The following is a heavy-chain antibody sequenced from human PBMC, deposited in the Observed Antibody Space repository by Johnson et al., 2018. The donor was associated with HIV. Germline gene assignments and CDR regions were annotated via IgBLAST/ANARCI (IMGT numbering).Heavy chain of an antibody. CDR1: GFTFSSYA. CDR3: ARDYYDSSGYHEGDAFDI. J-gene: IGHJ3*02. D-gene: IGHD3-22*01. V-gene: IGHV3-30-3*01. Sequence: QVQLVESGGGVVQPGRSLRLSCAASGFTFSSYAMHWVRQAPGKGLEWVAVISYDGSNKYYADSVTGRFTISRDNSKNTVYLQMNSLRAEDTAVYYCARDYYDSSGYHEGDAFDIWGQGTMVTVSS. CDR2: ISYDGSNK.